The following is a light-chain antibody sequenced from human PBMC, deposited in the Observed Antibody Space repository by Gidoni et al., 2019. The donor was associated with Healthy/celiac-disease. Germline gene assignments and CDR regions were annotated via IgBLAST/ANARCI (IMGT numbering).Light chain of an antibody. CDR3: QQLNSYPRT. CDR1: QRISSY. Sequence: DNQLPQSPSFLSASVGDRVTIACRAGQRISSYLAWYQQKPGKAPKLLIYAASTVQSGVPSRFSGSGSGTEFSLSISSLQPEEFATYYCQQLNSYPRTFGQGTKVEIK. CDR2: AAS. V-gene: IGKV1-9*01. J-gene: IGKJ1*01.